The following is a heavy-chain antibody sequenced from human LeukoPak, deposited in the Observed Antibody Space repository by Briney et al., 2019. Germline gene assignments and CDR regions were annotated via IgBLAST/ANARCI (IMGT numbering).Heavy chain of an antibody. CDR3: ARRGGDCSGTSCFWDYYYYYMDV. Sequence: ASVKVSCKASGYTFTNHAISWVRQAPGQGLEWMGWISAYSGDAKLAQKFQGRVNMTADTSTSTAYLELTSLTSGDTAVYYCARRGGDCSGTSCFWDYYYYYMDVWGKGTTVTVSS. D-gene: IGHD2-2*01. J-gene: IGHJ6*03. CDR2: ISAYSGDA. V-gene: IGHV1-18*01. CDR1: GYTFTNHA.